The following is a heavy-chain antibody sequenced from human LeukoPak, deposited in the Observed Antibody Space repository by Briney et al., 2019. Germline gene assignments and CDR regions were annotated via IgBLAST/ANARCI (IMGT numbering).Heavy chain of an antibody. D-gene: IGHD6-13*01. CDR1: GFTFSSYA. CDR2: ISGSGGST. V-gene: IGHV3-23*01. Sequence: GGPLRLSCAASGFTFSSYAMSWVRQAPGEGLEWVSAISGSGGSTYYADSVKGRFTISRDNSKNTLYLQMNSLRAEDTAVYYCAKPPGSGWYGYFDYWGQGTLVTVSS. J-gene: IGHJ4*02. CDR3: AKPPGSGWYGYFDY.